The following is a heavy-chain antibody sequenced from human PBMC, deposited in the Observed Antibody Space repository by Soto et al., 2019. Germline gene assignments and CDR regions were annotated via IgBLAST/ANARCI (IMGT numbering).Heavy chain of an antibody. J-gene: IGHJ6*02. CDR1: GGTFSSYA. D-gene: IGHD2-15*01. Sequence: SVKVSCKASGGTFSSYAISWVRQAPGQGLEWMGGIIPIFGTANYAQKFQGRVTITADESTSTAYMELSSLRSEHTAVYYCAVVVVAATTRGYYYYGMDVWGQGTTVTVSS. V-gene: IGHV1-69*13. CDR3: AVVVVAATTRGYYYYGMDV. CDR2: IIPIFGTA.